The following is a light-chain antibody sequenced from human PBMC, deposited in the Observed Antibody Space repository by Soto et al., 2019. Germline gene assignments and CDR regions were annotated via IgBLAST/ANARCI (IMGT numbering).Light chain of an antibody. V-gene: IGLV1-47*01. CDR2: RNN. CDR1: SSNIGSNY. CDR3: AAWDDSLSGRYV. J-gene: IGLJ1*01. Sequence: QPVLTQTPSASGTPGQRVTISCSGSSSNIGSNYVYWYQQLPGTAPKLLIHRNNQRPSGVPDRFSGSKSGTSASLAISGLRSEYEADYYCAAWDDSLSGRYVFGTGTKLTVL.